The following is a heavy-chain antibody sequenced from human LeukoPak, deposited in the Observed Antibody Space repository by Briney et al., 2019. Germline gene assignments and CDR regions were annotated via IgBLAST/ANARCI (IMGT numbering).Heavy chain of an antibody. V-gene: IGHV4-59*01. CDR2: IYYSGST. D-gene: IGHD3-22*01. Sequence: SETLSLTCAVSGASISHYSWRWIRQPPGKGLEWIGFIYYSGSTNYNPSLKSRVTISVDTSKSQFSLKLSSVTAADTAVYYCARGKEYYYDSSGSPIVPWGQGTLVTVCS. CDR1: GASISHYS. J-gene: IGHJ5*02. CDR3: ARGKEYYYDSSGSPIVP.